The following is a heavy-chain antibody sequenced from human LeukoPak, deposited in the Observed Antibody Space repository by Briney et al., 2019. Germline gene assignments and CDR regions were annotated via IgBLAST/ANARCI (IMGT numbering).Heavy chain of an antibody. J-gene: IGHJ6*02. D-gene: IGHD2-2*01. CDR3: ARDLVYCSSTSCYGGGYYGMDV. CDR1: GFTFSSYW. CDR2: ISGAGSST. V-gene: IGHV3-74*01. Sequence: GGSLRLSCAASGFTFSSYWMHWVRQAPGKGLVWVSYISGAGSSTTYADSVKGRFTISRDNAKNTLDLQMNSLRAEDTAVYYCARDLVYCSSTSCYGGGYYGMDVWGQGTTVTVSS.